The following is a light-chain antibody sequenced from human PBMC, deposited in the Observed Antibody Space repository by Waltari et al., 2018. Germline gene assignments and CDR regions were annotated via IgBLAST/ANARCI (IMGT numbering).Light chain of an antibody. J-gene: IGKJ2*01. CDR2: GAS. V-gene: IGKV1-NL1*01. CDR3: QQYYFTPYT. CDR1: QGISNS. Sequence: DIQMTQSPSSLSASVGDRVTITCRASQGISNSLAWYPQKPGKAPKLLRYGASRLESGVPPRFSGSGSGTDYTLTISSLQPDDFATYYCQQYYFTPYTFGQGTKLDIK.